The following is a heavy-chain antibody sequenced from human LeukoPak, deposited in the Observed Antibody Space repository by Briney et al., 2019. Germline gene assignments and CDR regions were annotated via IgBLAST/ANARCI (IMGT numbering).Heavy chain of an antibody. V-gene: IGHV4-4*07. CDR3: AALGTYDSSGSRFDP. CDR1: GGSISSYY. CDR2: IYNSGST. J-gene: IGHJ5*02. Sequence: SETLSLTCTVSGGSISSYYWSWIRQPAGKGLEWIGRIYNSGSTNYNPSLKSRVTMSVDTSKNQFSLKLNSVTAADTAVYYCAALGTYDSSGSRFDPWGQGTLVTVSS. D-gene: IGHD3-22*01.